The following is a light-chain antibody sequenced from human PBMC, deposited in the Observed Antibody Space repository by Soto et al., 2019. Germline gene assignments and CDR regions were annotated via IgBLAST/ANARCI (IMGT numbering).Light chain of an antibody. J-gene: IGLJ2*01. CDR1: SGHSTYI. CDR3: ETWDTNVVV. CDR2: LEGSGSY. Sequence: QSVLTQSSSASASLGSSVKLTCTLSSGHSTYIIAWHQQQPGKAPWYLMKLEGSGSYNKGSGIPDRFSGSSSGADRYLTISNLQFEDEADYYCETWDTNVVVFGGGTKLTVL. V-gene: IGLV4-60*02.